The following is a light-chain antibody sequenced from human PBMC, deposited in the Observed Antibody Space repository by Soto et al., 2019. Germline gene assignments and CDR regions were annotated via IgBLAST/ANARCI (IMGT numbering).Light chain of an antibody. V-gene: IGKV1-39*01. CDR3: LHSFGGSQFT. J-gene: IGKJ4*01. Sequence: DIEMTQSPSSLSASVGDRVTIACRASQSISRYLNWYQQKPGKAPEILIYAAYSLQSGVPSSFSGSGSGTALSLTISSLIPEDFTKDLCLHSFGGSQFTLGGGIKVEL. CDR1: QSISRY. CDR2: AAY.